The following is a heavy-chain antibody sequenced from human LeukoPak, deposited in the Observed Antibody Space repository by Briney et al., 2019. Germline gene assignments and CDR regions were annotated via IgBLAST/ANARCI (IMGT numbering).Heavy chain of an antibody. J-gene: IGHJ3*02. CDR1: GGSISSDH. CDR3: ARKNDFDI. CDR2: VYYSGST. D-gene: IGHD2/OR15-2a*01. V-gene: IGHV4-59*01. Sequence: SETLSLTCTVSGGSISSDHWNWIRQPPGKGLEWIGCVYYSGSTYYNPSLKSRVTISVDMSKSQFSLRLTSVTAADTAVYYCARKNDFDIWGQGTLVTVSS.